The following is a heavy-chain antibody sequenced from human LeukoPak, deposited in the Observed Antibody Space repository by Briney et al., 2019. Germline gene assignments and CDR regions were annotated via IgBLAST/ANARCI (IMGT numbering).Heavy chain of an antibody. CDR2: IYYSGST. J-gene: IGHJ2*01. CDR1: GGSISSYY. V-gene: IGHV4-59*01. D-gene: IGHD3-22*01. CDR3: ARAYYDSSGYGRYFDL. Sequence: SETLSLTCTVSGGSISSYYWSWIRQPPGKGLGWIGYIYYSGSTNYNPSLKSRVTISVDTSKNQFSLKLSSVTAADTAVYYCARAYYDSSGYGRYFDLWGRGTLVTVSS.